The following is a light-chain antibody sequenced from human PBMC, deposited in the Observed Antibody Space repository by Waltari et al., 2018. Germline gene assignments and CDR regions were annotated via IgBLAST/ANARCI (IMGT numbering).Light chain of an antibody. CDR1: QGISNS. V-gene: IGKV1-16*02. CDR3: QQYHSYPLS. J-gene: IGKJ4*01. CDR2: GAS. Sequence: DIQMTQSPSSLSASVGDSVTITCRAGQGISNSLAWFQQKPGNAPKSLIYGASSLQSGVPSKFSGSGSGTDFTLTISSLQPEDFATYYCQQYHSYPLSFGGGTKVEIK.